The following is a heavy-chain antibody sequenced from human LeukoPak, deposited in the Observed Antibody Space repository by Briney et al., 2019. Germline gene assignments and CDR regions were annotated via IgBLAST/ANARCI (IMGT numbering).Heavy chain of an antibody. Sequence: SETLSLTCAVSGVSISSSNWWSWVRQPPGKGLEWIGEIYHSGSTNYNPSLKSRVTISVDESKNQFSLKLSSVTAADTAVYYCARCSYYYDSSGYYYYYYGMDVWGQGTTVTVSS. J-gene: IGHJ6*02. D-gene: IGHD3-22*01. CDR2: IYHSGST. CDR1: GVSISSSNW. V-gene: IGHV4-4*02. CDR3: ARCSYYYDSSGYYYYYYGMDV.